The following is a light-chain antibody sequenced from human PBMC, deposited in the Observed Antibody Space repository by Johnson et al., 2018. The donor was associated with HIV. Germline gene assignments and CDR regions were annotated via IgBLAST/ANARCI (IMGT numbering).Light chain of an antibody. CDR1: SSNIGNNY. J-gene: IGLJ1*01. CDR2: DNN. V-gene: IGLV1-51*01. CDR3: GTWDSSLSAYV. Sequence: QSVLTQPPSVSAAPGQKVTISCSGSSSNIGNNYVSWYQQLPGTAPKLLIYDNNNRPSGIPDRFSGSKSGTSATLGITGLQTGAEADYYCGTWDSSLSAYVFGTGTKVTVL.